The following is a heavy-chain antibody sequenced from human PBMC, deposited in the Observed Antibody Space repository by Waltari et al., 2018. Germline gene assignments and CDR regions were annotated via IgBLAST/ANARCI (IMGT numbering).Heavy chain of an antibody. Sequence: EVQLVESGGGLVQPGGSLRLSCAASGFSFSTYWMNWARQAPGEGLVWVARMKRDGSSTTYADSVKGRFTTSRDNAKNTLYLQMNSRRADDTAVYYCVRSAFMDVWGQGTTVTVSS. CDR3: VRSAFMDV. CDR2: MKRDGSST. CDR1: GFSFSTYW. V-gene: IGHV3-74*01. J-gene: IGHJ6*02.